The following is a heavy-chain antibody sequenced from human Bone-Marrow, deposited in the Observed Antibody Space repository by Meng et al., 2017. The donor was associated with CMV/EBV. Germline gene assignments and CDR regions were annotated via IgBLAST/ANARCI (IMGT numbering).Heavy chain of an antibody. CDR1: GFTFSSYA. Sequence: LSLTCAASGFTFSSYAMHWVRQAPGKGLEWVAVISYDGSNKYYADSVKGRFTISRDNSKNTLYLQMNSLRAEDTAVYYCAREEVVPANSSYYYGMDVWGQGTTVTVSS. CDR2: ISYDGSNK. D-gene: IGHD2-2*01. J-gene: IGHJ6*02. CDR3: AREEVVPANSSYYYGMDV. V-gene: IGHV3-30-3*01.